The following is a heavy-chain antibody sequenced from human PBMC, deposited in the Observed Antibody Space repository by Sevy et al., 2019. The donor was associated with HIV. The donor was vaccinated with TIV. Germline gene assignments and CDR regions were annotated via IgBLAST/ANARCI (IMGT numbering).Heavy chain of an antibody. J-gene: IGHJ4*02. D-gene: IGHD3-9*01. V-gene: IGHV4-4*08. CDR1: GASITSYY. Sequence: SETLSLTCNVSGASITSYYWSWIRQPPGKGLEWVGDIGSSGPGNYNPSLKRRVTLSVDTPRSHFSLKLRSVTAVDTAVYYCARSRYYFDSWGQGALVTVSS. CDR2: IGSSGPG. CDR3: ARSRYYFDS.